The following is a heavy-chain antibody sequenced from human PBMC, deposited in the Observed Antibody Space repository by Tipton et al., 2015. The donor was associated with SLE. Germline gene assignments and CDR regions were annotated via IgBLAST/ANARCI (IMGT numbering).Heavy chain of an antibody. J-gene: IGHJ4*02. V-gene: IGHV4-39*07. CDR3: ATRPPRGGRGDEYFDY. Sequence: GLVKPSETLSLTCTVSGGSISSGSHYWGWIRQPPGKGLEWIANIYYSGNTYYNPSLKSRVSISVDTSRNQVSLKLNSVTAADTAVYYCATRPPRGGRGDEYFDYWGPGTLVTVSS. CDR2: IYYSGNT. D-gene: IGHD3-16*01. CDR1: GGSISSGSHY.